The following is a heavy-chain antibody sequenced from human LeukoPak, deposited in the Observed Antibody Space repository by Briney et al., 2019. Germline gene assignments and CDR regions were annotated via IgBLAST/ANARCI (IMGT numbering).Heavy chain of an antibody. J-gene: IGHJ6*02. CDR3: ASVSVEWFRDYYYGMDV. CDR2: ISSSSSYI. CDR1: GFTVSSNY. Sequence: PGGSLRLSCAASGFTVSSNYMSWVRQAPGKGLEWVSSISSSSSYIYYADSVKGRFTISRDNAKNSLYLQMNSLRAEDTAVYYCASVSVEWFRDYYYGMDVWGQGTTVTVSS. V-gene: IGHV3-21*01. D-gene: IGHD3-3*01.